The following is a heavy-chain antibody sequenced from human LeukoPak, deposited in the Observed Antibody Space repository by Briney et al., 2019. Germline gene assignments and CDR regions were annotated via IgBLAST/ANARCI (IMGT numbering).Heavy chain of an antibody. CDR1: GFTFSSYS. CDR3: VPTWGPHYWSFDL. D-gene: IGHD3-16*01. Sequence: GGSLRFSCVGSGFTFSSYSMNWVRQAPGKGLEWVSSITSSSNGIYYADSVKGRFTISRDNAKNSLYLQMNSLKAEDTALYYCVPTWGPHYWSFDLGGRGALVTVSS. V-gene: IGHV3-21*01. CDR2: ITSSSNGI. J-gene: IGHJ2*01.